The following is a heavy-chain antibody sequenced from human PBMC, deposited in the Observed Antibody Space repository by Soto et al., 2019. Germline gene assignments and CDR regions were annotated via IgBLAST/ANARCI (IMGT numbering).Heavy chain of an antibody. J-gene: IGHJ4*02. V-gene: IGHV4-59*01. Sequence: SETLSLTCTVSGGSISSYYWSWIRQPPGKGLEWIGYIYYSGSTNYNPSLKSRVTISVDTSKNQFSLKLSSVTAADTAVYYCARELSSWDNYFDYWGQGTLVTVSS. CDR2: IYYSGST. D-gene: IGHD6-13*01. CDR1: GGSISSYY. CDR3: ARELSSWDNYFDY.